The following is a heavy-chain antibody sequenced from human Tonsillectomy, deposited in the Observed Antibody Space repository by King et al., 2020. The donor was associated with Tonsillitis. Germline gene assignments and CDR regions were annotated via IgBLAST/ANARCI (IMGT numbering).Heavy chain of an antibody. Sequence: VQLVESGGRLVKPGGSLRLSCAASGFSFSDYYMTWIRQAPGKGLEWVSYISGSSSYTNYADSVKGRFTISRDNAKNSLYLQMNSLRAEDTAMYYCARDLRYCSSTSCWGNFDYWGQGTLVTVSS. V-gene: IGHV3-11*06. CDR2: ISGSSSYT. D-gene: IGHD2-2*01. J-gene: IGHJ4*02. CDR3: ARDLRYCSSTSCWGNFDY. CDR1: GFSFSDYY.